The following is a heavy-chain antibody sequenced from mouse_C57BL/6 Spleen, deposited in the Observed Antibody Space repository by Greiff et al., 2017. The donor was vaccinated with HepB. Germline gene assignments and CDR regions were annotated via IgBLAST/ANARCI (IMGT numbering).Heavy chain of an antibody. CDR3: GRDGDDGYFDY. CDR1: GYTFTSYW. J-gene: IGHJ2*01. CDR2: IHPNSGSI. V-gene: IGHV1-64*01. Sequence: QVQLQQPGAELVKPGASVKLSCKASGYTFTSYWMHWVKQRPGQGLEWIGMIHPNSGSINYNEKFKSKATLTVDKSSSTAYMQLSSMTSEDSAVYYCGRDGDDGYFDYWGQGTTLTVSS. D-gene: IGHD2-2*01.